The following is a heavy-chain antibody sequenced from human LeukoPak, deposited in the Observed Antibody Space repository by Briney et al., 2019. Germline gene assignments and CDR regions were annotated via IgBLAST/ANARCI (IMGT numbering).Heavy chain of an antibody. D-gene: IGHD6-13*01. CDR1: GGTFSSYA. J-gene: IGHJ6*02. V-gene: IGHV1-69*04. Sequence: ASVKVSCKASGGTFSSYAISWVRQAPGQGLEWMGRIIPILGIANYAQKFQGRVTITADKSTSTAYMELSSLRSEDTAVYYCAREGIAAAGSYYSYGMDVWAKGPRSPSP. CDR3: AREGIAAAGSYYSYGMDV. CDR2: IIPILGIA.